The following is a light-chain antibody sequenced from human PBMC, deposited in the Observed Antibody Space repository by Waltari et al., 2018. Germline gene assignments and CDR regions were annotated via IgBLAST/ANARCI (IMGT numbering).Light chain of an antibody. CDR3: QTWGAGFRV. V-gene: IGLV4-69*01. Sequence: QLVLTQSPSASASLGASVKLTCTLSSGHSSYAIAWPQQQPEKGPRYLMKVHNDGSHSKGDGIPDRFSGSSSGAERYLTISSLRSEDEADYYCQTWGAGFRVFGGGTKLAVL. CDR2: VHNDGSH. J-gene: IGLJ3*02. CDR1: SGHSSYA.